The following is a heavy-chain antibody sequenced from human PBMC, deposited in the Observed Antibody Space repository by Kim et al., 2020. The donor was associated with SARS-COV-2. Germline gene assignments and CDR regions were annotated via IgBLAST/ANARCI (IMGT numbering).Heavy chain of an antibody. Sequence: GGSLRLSCAASGFTFSSYGMPWVRQAPGKGLEWVAVIWSDGSHKYYADSVKGRFTISRDNSKNTLYLQMNSLRAEDTAVYYCARGAAHYYDYFDYWGQGTLFAVSS. V-gene: IGHV3-33*01. CDR2: IWSDGSHK. D-gene: IGHD3-22*01. J-gene: IGHJ4*02. CDR3: ARGAAHYYDYFDY. CDR1: GFTFSSYG.